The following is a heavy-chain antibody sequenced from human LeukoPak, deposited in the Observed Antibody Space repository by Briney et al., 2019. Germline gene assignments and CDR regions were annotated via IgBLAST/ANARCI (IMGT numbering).Heavy chain of an antibody. V-gene: IGHV3-74*01. CDR2: ISDDGSSA. D-gene: IGHD4-17*01. CDR1: GFTFRSYW. J-gene: IGHJ4*02. CDR3: AKISSVTANFDC. Sequence: GGSLRLSCTAPGFTFRSYWMHWVRQIPGKGLMWVSRISDDGSSASYADSVKGRSTISRDDAKHTLYLQMNTLRAEDTAVYSCAKISSVTANFDCWGQGTLVTISS.